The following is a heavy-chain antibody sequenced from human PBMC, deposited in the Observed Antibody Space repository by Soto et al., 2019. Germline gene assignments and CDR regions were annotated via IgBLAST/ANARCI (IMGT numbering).Heavy chain of an antibody. CDR2: IYWSGDE. CDR1: GFPLSTSGVG. CDR3: ARGLATLPVFAFDI. Sequence: SGPTLVNPTQTLTLTCSFSGFPLSTSGVGVGWIRQSPGKALEWLALIYWSGDEHYRPSLKSRLSIIKDTSKNHVALIMTDMDPVDTATYYCARGLATLPVFAFDIWGQGTMVTVSS. D-gene: IGHD6-6*01. J-gene: IGHJ3*02. V-gene: IGHV2-5*01.